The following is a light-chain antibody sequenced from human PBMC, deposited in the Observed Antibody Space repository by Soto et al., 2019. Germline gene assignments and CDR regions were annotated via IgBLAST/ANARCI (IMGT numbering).Light chain of an antibody. V-gene: IGLV2-8*01. CDR3: NSYAGRKYAV. CDR1: GSDVGGYNY. CDR2: EVD. Sequence: QSALTQPPSASGSPGQSVTISCTGTGSDVGGYNYVSWYQQHPGKAPKLMIYEVDKRPSGVPDRFSGSKSGNTASLTVSGLQAEDEADYYCNSYAGRKYAVFGGGTQLTVL. J-gene: IGLJ7*01.